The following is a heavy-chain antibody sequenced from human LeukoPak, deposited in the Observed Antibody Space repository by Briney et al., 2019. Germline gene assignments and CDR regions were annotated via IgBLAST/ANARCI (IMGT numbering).Heavy chain of an antibody. CDR1: GYTFTGYY. CDR2: IKPDSGVA. CDR3: ARGARGYSYG. J-gene: IGHJ4*02. Sequence: EASVKVSCKASGYTFTGYYIHWVRQAPGQGLEWLGRIKPDSGVADYAQKFQGRVTMTRDTSISTAYLELGNLRPDDTAVYYCARGARGYSYGWGQGTLVTVSS. D-gene: IGHD5-18*01. V-gene: IGHV1-2*06.